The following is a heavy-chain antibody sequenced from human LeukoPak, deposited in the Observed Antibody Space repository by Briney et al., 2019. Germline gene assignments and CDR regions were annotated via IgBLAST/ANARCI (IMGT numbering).Heavy chain of an antibody. Sequence: GGSLRLSCAASGFTFSSYSMNWVRQAPGKGLEWISYISSSSSTMYYADSVKGRFTISRDNAQNSLYLQLNSLRAEDTAVYYCARADSAYYYAQDYWGQGTLVTVSS. CDR3: ARADSAYYYAQDY. V-gene: IGHV3-48*01. J-gene: IGHJ4*02. D-gene: IGHD3-22*01. CDR1: GFTFSSYS. CDR2: ISSSSSTM.